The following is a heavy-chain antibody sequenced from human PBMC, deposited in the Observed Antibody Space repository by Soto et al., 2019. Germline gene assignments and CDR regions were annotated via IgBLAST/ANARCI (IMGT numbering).Heavy chain of an antibody. V-gene: IGHV3-33*01. CDR2: IWYDGSKT. D-gene: IGHD5-12*01. Sequence: LRLSCEASGFTFSSYGFHWVRQAPGKGLEWVAVIWYDGSKTYYVESVKGRFTISRDNSKNTLYLQMNSLRAEDTAVYRCARDLGSTNYYFDYWGLGTLVTVSS. J-gene: IGHJ4*02. CDR3: ARDLGSTNYYFDY. CDR1: GFTFSSYG.